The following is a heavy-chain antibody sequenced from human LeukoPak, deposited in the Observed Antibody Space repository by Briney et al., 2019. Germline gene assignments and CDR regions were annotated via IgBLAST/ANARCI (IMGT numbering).Heavy chain of an antibody. Sequence: RGEPLQISCKGSGYSFTSYWIGWVRQMPGKGLEWMGIIYPGDSDTRYSPSFQGQVTISADKSISTAYLQCSSLKASDTAMYNCARHDDFWSGSAAFDIWGQGTMVTVSS. CDR2: IYPGDSDT. V-gene: IGHV5-51*01. J-gene: IGHJ3*02. CDR1: GYSFTSYW. CDR3: ARHDDFWSGSAAFDI. D-gene: IGHD3-3*01.